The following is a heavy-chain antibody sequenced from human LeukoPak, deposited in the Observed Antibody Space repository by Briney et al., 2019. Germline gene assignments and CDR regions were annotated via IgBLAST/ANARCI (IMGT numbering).Heavy chain of an antibody. D-gene: IGHD3-9*01. Sequence: ASVKVSCKASGYTFTGFYMQWVRQAPGQGLEWMGWINPNSGGTNYAQKFQGRVTITADKSTSTAYMELSSLRSEDTAVYYCASYDNYDILTGYFDYWGQGTLVTVSS. CDR1: GYTFTGFY. CDR3: ASYDNYDILTGYFDY. CDR2: INPNSGGT. V-gene: IGHV1-2*02. J-gene: IGHJ4*02.